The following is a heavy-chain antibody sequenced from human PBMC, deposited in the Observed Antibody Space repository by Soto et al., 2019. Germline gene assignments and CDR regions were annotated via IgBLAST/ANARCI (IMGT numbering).Heavy chain of an antibody. D-gene: IGHD2-2*01. CDR2: IFSNDEK. CDR1: GFSLSNARMG. V-gene: IGHV2-26*01. Sequence: QVTLKESGPALVKPTETLTLTCTVSGFSLSNARMGVSWIRQPPGKALEWLAHIFSNDEKSYSTSLKSRLTISKDTSKSQVVLTMTNMDPVDTATYYCARISGGYQLLKSYNWFDPWGQGTLVTVSS. J-gene: IGHJ5*02. CDR3: ARISGGYQLLKSYNWFDP.